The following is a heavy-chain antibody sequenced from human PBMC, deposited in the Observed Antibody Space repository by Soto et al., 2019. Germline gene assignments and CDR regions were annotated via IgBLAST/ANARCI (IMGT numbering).Heavy chain of an antibody. D-gene: IGHD3-22*01. CDR3: ARDRPYYYDSSGYFVDWFDP. J-gene: IGHJ5*02. CDR2: IYHSGST. CDR1: GGSISSSNW. Sequence: PSETLSLTCAVSGGSISSSNWWNWVRQPPGKGLEWIGEIYHSGSTNYNPSLKSRVTISVDKSKNQFSLQLSSVTAADTAVYYCARDRPYYYDSSGYFVDWFDPWGQGTLVTVSS. V-gene: IGHV4-4*02.